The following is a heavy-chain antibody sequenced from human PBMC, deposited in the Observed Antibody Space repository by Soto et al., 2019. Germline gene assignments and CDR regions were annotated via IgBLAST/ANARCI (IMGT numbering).Heavy chain of an antibody. Sequence: EASVKVSCKVSGYTLTELSMHWVRQAPGKGLEWMGGFDPEDGETIYAQKFQGRVTMTEDTSTDTAYMELSGLRSEDTAVYYCATDRPGSGSYQTWGQGTLVTVS. CDR1: GYTLTELS. J-gene: IGHJ5*02. CDR2: FDPEDGET. D-gene: IGHD3-10*01. CDR3: ATDRPGSGSYQT. V-gene: IGHV1-24*01.